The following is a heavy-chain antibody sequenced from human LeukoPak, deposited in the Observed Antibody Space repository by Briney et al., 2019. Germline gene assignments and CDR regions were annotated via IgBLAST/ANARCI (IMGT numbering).Heavy chain of an antibody. Sequence: ASVKVSCKASGYSFTDYYMHWVRQAPGQGLEWMGWINPKSGGTNEAQKFHDGVTMTRDTSIRTAYMEVSRLRSDDTAVYYCARSPDILTGENFDYWGQGTLVTVSS. D-gene: IGHD3-9*01. CDR3: ARSPDILTGENFDY. J-gene: IGHJ4*02. V-gene: IGHV1-2*02. CDR2: INPKSGGT. CDR1: GYSFTDYY.